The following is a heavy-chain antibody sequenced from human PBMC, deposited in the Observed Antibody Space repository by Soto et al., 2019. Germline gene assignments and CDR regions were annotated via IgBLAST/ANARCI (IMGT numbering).Heavy chain of an antibody. CDR2: IYYSGIT. CDR1: GGSISSGDYY. CDR3: ARERRGGYWFDP. V-gene: IGHV4-30-4*01. J-gene: IGHJ5*02. Sequence: QVQLQESGPGLVKPSQTLSLTCTVSGGSISSGDYYWRWIRQPPGKGLEWIGYIYYSGITYYNPSIKSRVTISVDTSKNQFSLKLSSVTAADTAVYYCARERRGGYWFDPWGQGTLVTVSS.